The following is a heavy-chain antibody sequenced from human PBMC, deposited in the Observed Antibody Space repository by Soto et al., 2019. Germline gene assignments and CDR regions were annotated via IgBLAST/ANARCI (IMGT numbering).Heavy chain of an antibody. Sequence: PSETLSLTCTVSGGSVSSGSYYWSWIRQPPGKGLEWIGYIYYSGSTNYNPSLQSRVTISVDTSKNQFSLKLTSVTAADTAFYYCARDIRGYSRAFDYWGQGTLVTVSS. CDR1: GGSVSSGSYY. V-gene: IGHV4-61*01. CDR3: ARDIRGYSRAFDY. CDR2: IYYSGST. D-gene: IGHD5-18*01. J-gene: IGHJ4*02.